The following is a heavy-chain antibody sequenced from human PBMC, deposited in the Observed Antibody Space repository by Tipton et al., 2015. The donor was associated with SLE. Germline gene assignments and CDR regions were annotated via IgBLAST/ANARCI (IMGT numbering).Heavy chain of an antibody. D-gene: IGHD2-15*01. CDR1: GYTFTGYY. V-gene: IGHV1-2*02. J-gene: IGHJ4*02. CDR2: INRSSGGT. CDR3: ARGHCSGGSCLDY. Sequence: QSGAEVKKPGASVKVSCKASGYTFTGYYMHWVRQAPGQGLEWMGWINRSSGGTNYAQKFQGRVTMTRDTSISTAYMELSRLRSDDTAVYYGARGHCSGGSCLDYWGQGTLVTVSS.